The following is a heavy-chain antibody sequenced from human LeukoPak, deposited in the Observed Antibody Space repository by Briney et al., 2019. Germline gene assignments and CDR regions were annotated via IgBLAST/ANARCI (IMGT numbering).Heavy chain of an antibody. CDR3: ARDRASHFDY. J-gene: IGHJ4*02. Sequence: GGSLRLSCAASGFTFSSHWMHWVRQAPGKGLVWVSGIRGDGSSTSYADSVKGRFTISRDNAKNTLYLRMNSLTAEDTAVYYCARDRASHFDYWGQGTLVTVSS. CDR1: GFTFSSHW. CDR2: IRGDGSST. V-gene: IGHV3-74*01. D-gene: IGHD3-10*01.